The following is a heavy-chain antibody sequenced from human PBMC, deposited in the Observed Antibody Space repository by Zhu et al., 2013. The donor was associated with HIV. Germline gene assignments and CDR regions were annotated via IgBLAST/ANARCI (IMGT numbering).Heavy chain of an antibody. CDR3: ARGPGYSSSWYGSAFDI. CDR2: INPNSGGT. D-gene: IGHD6-13*01. Sequence: SCKALSTPFTGYYMHWVRQAPGQGLEWMGWINPNSGGTNYAQKFQGRVTMTRDTSISTAYMELSRLRSDDTAVYYCARGPGYSSSWYGSAFDIWGQGTNGSPSLQ. CDR1: STPFTGYY. V-gene: IGHV1-2*02. J-gene: IGHJ3*02.